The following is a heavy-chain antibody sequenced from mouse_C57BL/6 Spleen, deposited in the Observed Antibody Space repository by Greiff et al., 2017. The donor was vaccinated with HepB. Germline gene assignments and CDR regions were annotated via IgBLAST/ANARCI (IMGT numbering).Heavy chain of an antibody. CDR3: ARWGYYGSPAWFAY. CDR2: IYPGSGNT. D-gene: IGHD1-1*01. J-gene: IGHJ3*01. Sequence: VQLQQSGAELVRPGASVKLSCKASGYTFTDYYINWVKQRPGQGLEWIARIYPGSGNTYYNEKFKGKATLTAEKSSSTAYMQLSSLTSEDSAVYFCARWGYYGSPAWFAYWGQGTLVTVSA. V-gene: IGHV1-76*01. CDR1: GYTFTDYY.